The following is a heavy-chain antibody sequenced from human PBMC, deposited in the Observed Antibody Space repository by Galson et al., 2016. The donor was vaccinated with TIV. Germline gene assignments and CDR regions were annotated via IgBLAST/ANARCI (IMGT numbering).Heavy chain of an antibody. D-gene: IGHD2-15*01. CDR2: IDWDDDK. CDR3: ARTRGGTAGGADY. Sequence: PALVKPTQTLTLTCTFSGFSLTTSGMCLSWVRQPPGKALEWLARIDWDDDKHYSTSLKTRLTISKDTSKNQVVLTSANVDPADTATYYCARTRGGTAGGADYWGQGTLVTVSS. V-gene: IGHV2-70*19. CDR1: GFSLTTSGMC. J-gene: IGHJ4*02.